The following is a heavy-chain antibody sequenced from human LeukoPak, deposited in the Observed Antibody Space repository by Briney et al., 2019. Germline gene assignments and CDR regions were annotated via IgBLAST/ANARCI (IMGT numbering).Heavy chain of an antibody. J-gene: IGHJ5*02. CDR1: GFTFSSYE. V-gene: IGHV3-48*03. D-gene: IGHD6-13*01. Sequence: SGGSLRLSCAASGFTFSSYEMNWVRQAPGKGLEWVSYISSSGSTIYYADSVKGRFTISRDNAKNSLYLQMNSLRAEDTAVYYCTKAGYSSSPLNWFDPWGQGTLVTVSS. CDR2: ISSSGSTI. CDR3: TKAGYSSSPLNWFDP.